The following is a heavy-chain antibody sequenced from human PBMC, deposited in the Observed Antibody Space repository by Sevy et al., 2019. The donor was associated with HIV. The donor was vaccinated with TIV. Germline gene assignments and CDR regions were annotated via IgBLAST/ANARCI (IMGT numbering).Heavy chain of an antibody. Sequence: GGSLRLSCTASGFTFGDYCMSWVRQAPGKGLEWVAFLKSDVYGGTVDNAASVRGRFVISREDSKTMAYLQMNDLKTADTGVYYCTRWKAAQSIFDYWGQGALVTVSS. CDR2: LKSDVYGGTV. J-gene: IGHJ4*02. CDR3: TRWKAAQSIFDY. V-gene: IGHV3-49*04. D-gene: IGHD6-13*01. CDR1: GFTFGDYC.